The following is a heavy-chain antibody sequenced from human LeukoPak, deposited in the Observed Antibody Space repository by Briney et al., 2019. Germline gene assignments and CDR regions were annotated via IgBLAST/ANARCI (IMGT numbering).Heavy chain of an antibody. CDR3: AKPGYSYGSFAWDY. CDR2: IYSGGST. J-gene: IGHJ4*02. D-gene: IGHD5-18*01. CDR1: GFTVSSNY. Sequence: PGGSLRLSCAASGFTVSSNYMSWVRQAPGKGLEWVSVIYSGGSTYYADSVKGRFTISRDNSKNTLYLQMNSLRAEDTAVYYCAKPGYSYGSFAWDYWGQGTLVTVSS. V-gene: IGHV3-66*04.